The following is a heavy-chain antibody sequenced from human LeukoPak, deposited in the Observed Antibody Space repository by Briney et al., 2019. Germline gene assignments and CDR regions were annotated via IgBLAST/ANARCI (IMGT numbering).Heavy chain of an antibody. V-gene: IGHV1-69*02. J-gene: IGHJ4*02. CDR2: IVPMIGIA. CDR3: ARHSSRGHYYDFDS. D-gene: IGHD3-22*01. CDR1: GGTLITHY. Sequence: SVKVSCKASGGTLITHYISWVRQAPGQGLEWMGRIVPMIGIANYAQKFQGRVTITADRSTNTAYMEVKSLRFEDTAVYYCARHSSRGHYYDFDSWGQGALVTVSA.